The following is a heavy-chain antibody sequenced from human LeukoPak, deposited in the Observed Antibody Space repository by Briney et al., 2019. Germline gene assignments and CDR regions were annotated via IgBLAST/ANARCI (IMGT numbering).Heavy chain of an antibody. CDR1: GFTFSSYS. CDR2: ISSSSSYI. D-gene: IGHD6-19*01. J-gene: IGHJ4*02. Sequence: GGSLRLSCAASGFTFSSYSMNWVRQAPGKGLEWVSSISSSSSYIYYADSVKGRFTISRDNAKNSLCLQMNSLRAEDTAVYYCARAASSGWADYWGQGTLVTVSS. CDR3: ARAASSGWADY. V-gene: IGHV3-21*01.